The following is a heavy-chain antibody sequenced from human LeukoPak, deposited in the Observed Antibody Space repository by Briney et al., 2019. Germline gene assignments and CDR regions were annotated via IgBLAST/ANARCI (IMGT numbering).Heavy chain of an antibody. CDR2: IIPIFGTA. D-gene: IGHD3-10*01. CDR3: ARERRGLLWFGPKNWFDP. Sequence: GASVKVSCKAFGYTFTSNYMHWVRQAPGQGLEWMGGIIPIFGTANYAQKFQGRVTITADESTSTAYMELSSLRSEDTAVYYCARERRGLLWFGPKNWFDPWGQGTLVTVSS. J-gene: IGHJ5*02. CDR1: GYTFTSNY. V-gene: IGHV1-69*13.